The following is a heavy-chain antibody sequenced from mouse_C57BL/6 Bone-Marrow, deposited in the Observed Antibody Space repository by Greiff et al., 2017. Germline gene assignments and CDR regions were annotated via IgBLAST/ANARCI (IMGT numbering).Heavy chain of an antibody. J-gene: IGHJ2*01. CDR3: EREGVMVPYYFDY. CDR2: IDPSDSYT. D-gene: IGHD2-2*01. V-gene: IGHV1-69*01. Sequence: QVQLQQPGAELVMPGASVKLSCKASGYTFTSYWMHWVKQRPGQGLEWIGEIDPSDSYTNYNQKFKGKSTLTVDKSSSTAYMQLSSLTSETSAVYYCEREGVMVPYYFDYWGQGTTLTVSS. CDR1: GYTFTSYW.